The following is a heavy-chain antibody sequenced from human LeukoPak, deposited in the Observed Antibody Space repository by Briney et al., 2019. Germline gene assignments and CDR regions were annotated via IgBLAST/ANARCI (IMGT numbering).Heavy chain of an antibody. D-gene: IGHD5-24*01. CDR2: ISGSGGST. CDR3: AKDGSVMATISRALYYFDY. Sequence: GGSLRLSCAASGFTFSSYAMSWVRQAPGKGLEWVSAISGSGGSTYYADSVKGRFTISRDNAKNSLYLQMNSLRAEDTALYYCAKDGSVMATISRALYYFDYWGQGTLVTVSS. J-gene: IGHJ4*02. V-gene: IGHV3-23*01. CDR1: GFTFSSYA.